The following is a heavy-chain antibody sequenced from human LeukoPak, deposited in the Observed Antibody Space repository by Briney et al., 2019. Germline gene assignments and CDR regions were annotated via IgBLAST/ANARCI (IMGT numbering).Heavy chain of an antibody. Sequence: GGSLRLSCAASGFTFSDHYMDWVRQAPGKGLEWVGRIRNKAKSYTTEYAASVKGRFTISRDDSKNSLYLQMNSLKTEDTAVYYCARVVAAVSSYYFDCWGQGTLVTVSS. CDR1: GFTFSDHY. CDR3: ARVVAAVSSYYFDC. D-gene: IGHD6-13*01. V-gene: IGHV3-72*01. J-gene: IGHJ4*02. CDR2: IRNKAKSYTT.